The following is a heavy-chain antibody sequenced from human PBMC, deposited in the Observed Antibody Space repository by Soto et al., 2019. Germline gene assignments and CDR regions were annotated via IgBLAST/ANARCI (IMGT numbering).Heavy chain of an antibody. CDR2: ISYDGSNK. Sequence: ESGGGVVQPGRSLRLSCAASGFTFSSYAMHWVRQAPGKGLEWVAVISYDGSNKYYADSVKGRFTISRDNSKNTLYLQMNSLRAEDTAVYYCARDLYSSIVTTTIDYWGQGTLVTVAS. J-gene: IGHJ4*02. CDR1: GFTFSSYA. D-gene: IGHD6-13*01. V-gene: IGHV3-30-3*01. CDR3: ARDLYSSIVTTTIDY.